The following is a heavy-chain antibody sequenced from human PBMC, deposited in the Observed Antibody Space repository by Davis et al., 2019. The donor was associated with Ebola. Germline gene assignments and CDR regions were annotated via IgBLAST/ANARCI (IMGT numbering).Heavy chain of an antibody. V-gene: IGHV4-59*01. CDR2: IYSSGTT. CDR1: GGSISPYS. Sequence: MPSETLSLTCAVSGGSISPYSWSWIRQPPGKGLEWIGYIYSSGTTSYNPSLKSRVTISVDTSKNQFSLKLNSVTTADTAVYYCARDGGGFDYWGRGTLVTVSS. CDR3: ARDGGGFDY. D-gene: IGHD3-16*01. J-gene: IGHJ4*02.